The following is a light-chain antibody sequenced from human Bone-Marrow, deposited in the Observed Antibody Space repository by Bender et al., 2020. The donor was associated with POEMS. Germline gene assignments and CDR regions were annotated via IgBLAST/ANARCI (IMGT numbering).Light chain of an antibody. CDR1: SSDVGAYYF. CDR2: DVG. CDR3: QSYDNSLGGWV. V-gene: IGLV2-11*01. Sequence: QSALTQPPSVSGSPGQSVTISCTGTSSDVGAYYFVSWYQQFPGKVPKLLIHDVGERPSGVPDRFSGSKSGTSASMAITGLQAEDEGDYYCQSYDNSLGGWVFGGGTKLTVL. J-gene: IGLJ3*02.